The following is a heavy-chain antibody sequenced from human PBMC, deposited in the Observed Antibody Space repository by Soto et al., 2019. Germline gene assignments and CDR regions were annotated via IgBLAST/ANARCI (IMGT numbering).Heavy chain of an antibody. CDR2: IYHSGST. Sequence: SETLSLTCAVSGYSISIGYYWGCIRQPPGKGLEWIGSIYHSGSTYYNPPLKSRVTISVDTSKNQFSLKLSSVTAADTAVYYCARAYSGYDSFDYWGQGTLVTVSS. CDR3: ARAYSGYDSFDY. CDR1: GYSISIGYY. D-gene: IGHD5-12*01. J-gene: IGHJ4*02. V-gene: IGHV4-38-2*01.